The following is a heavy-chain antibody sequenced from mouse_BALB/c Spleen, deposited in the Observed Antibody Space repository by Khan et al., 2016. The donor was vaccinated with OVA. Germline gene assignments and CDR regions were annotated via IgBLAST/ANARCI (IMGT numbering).Heavy chain of an antibody. Sequence: VELVESGPGLVAPSQSLSITCTVSGFSLTTYGVHWVRQPPGKGLEWLGVIWAGGSTNYNSALMSRLSISKDNSKSQVFLKMNSLQTDDTAMYYCASYGNYVDYFDYWGQGTTLTVSS. CDR1: GFSLTTYG. V-gene: IGHV2-9*02. D-gene: IGHD2-1*01. CDR2: IWAGGST. J-gene: IGHJ2*01. CDR3: ASYGNYVDYFDY.